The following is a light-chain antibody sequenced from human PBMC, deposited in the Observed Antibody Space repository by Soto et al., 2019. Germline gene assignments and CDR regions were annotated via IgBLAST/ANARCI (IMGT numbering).Light chain of an antibody. CDR2: DVC. CDR1: SSDVGGYNY. V-gene: IGLV2-11*01. J-gene: IGLJ3*02. Sequence: QSALTQPRSVSGSPGQSVTISCTGTSSDVGGYNYVSWYQQHPGKAPKLMIYDVCKWPLGVPDRFSGSKSGNTASLTISGLQAEDEADYYCCSYAGSSTLWVFGGGTKLTV. CDR3: CSYAGSSTLWV.